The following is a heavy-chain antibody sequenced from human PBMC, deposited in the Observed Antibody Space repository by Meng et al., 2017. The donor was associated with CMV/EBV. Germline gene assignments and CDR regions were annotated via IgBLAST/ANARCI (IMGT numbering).Heavy chain of an antibody. D-gene: IGHD4-23*01. J-gene: IGHJ5*02. V-gene: IGHV1-8*01. Sequence: ASLKVSCKASGYTFTSYDINWLRQATGQGLEWMGWMNPNSGNTGYAQKFQGRVTMTRNTSISTAYMELSSLRSEDTAVYYCARGLDPTTVENWFDPWGQGTRVTVSS. CDR3: ARGLDPTTVENWFDP. CDR1: GYTFTSYD. CDR2: MNPNSGNT.